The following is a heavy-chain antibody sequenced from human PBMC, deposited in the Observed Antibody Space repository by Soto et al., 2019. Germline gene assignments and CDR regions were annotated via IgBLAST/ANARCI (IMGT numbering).Heavy chain of an antibody. CDR2: IYYSGST. D-gene: IGHD3-22*01. CDR1: GGSISSGGYY. Sequence: PSETLSLTCTVSGGSISSGGYYWSWIRQHPGQGLEWIGYIYYSGSTYYNPSLKSRITISEDTSKNQFSLKLSSVTAADTAVYYCAEVNYYYDSSGYSLGFDPWGQGTLVTVSS. V-gene: IGHV4-31*03. CDR3: AEVNYYYDSSGYSLGFDP. J-gene: IGHJ5*02.